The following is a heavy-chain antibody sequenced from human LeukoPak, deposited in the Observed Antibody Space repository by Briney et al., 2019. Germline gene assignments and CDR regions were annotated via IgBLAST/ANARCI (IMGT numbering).Heavy chain of an antibody. CDR1: GFTFSTYG. D-gene: IGHD6-13*01. CDR2: ISYNGNDK. Sequence: GGSLRLSCAASGFTFSTYGMHWVRQAPGKGLEWVAVISYNGNDKYYADFVKGRFTISRDNSKNTLYLQMNSLIPDDTAVFYCARDFDPAAAGYYFHSWGQGTPVTVSS. CDR3: ARDFDPAAAGYYFHS. V-gene: IGHV3-30*03. J-gene: IGHJ4*02.